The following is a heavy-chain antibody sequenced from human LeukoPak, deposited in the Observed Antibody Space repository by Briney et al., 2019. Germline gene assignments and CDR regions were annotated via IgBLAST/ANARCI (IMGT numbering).Heavy chain of an antibody. Sequence: PGRSLRLSCAASGFTFSSYAMHWVRQAPGKGLEWVAVISYDGSNKYYADSVKGRFTISRDNSKNTLYLQMNSLRAEDTAVYYCAREYYDILTGQLGYGMDVWGKGTTVTVSS. V-gene: IGHV3-30*14. CDR1: GFTFSSYA. D-gene: IGHD3-9*01. J-gene: IGHJ6*04. CDR2: ISYDGSNK. CDR3: AREYYDILTGQLGYGMDV.